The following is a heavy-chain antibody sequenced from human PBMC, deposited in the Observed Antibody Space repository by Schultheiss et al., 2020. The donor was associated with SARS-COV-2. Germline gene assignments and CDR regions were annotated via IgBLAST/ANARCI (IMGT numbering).Heavy chain of an antibody. Sequence: SETLSLTCTVSGGSISSYYWGWIRQPPGKGLEWIGSIYYSGSTYYNPSLKSRVTISVDTSKNQFSLKLSSVTAADTAVYYCARHEEWDDDYWGQGTLVTVSS. CDR2: IYYSGST. V-gene: IGHV4-39*01. CDR1: GGSISSYY. J-gene: IGHJ4*02. CDR3: ARHEEWDDDY. D-gene: IGHD1-26*01.